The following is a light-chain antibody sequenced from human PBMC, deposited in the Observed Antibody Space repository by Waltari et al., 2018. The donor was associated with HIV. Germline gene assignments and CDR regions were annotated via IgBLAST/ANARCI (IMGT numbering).Light chain of an antibody. Sequence: DVKLTQSPSSLSASVADRVTITCRASHSIGDSLSWFQVRSNKAPKLLIYGASSLQTGVPPRFRGGRSGTDFTLTIVNLQPEDFATYYCQQTYNLPLTFGGGTNVDVK. CDR2: GAS. CDR3: QQTYNLPLT. CDR1: HSIGDS. J-gene: IGKJ4*01. V-gene: IGKV1-39*01.